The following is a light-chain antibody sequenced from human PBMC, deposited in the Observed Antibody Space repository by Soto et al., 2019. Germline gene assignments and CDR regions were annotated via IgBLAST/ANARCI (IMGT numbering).Light chain of an antibody. CDR2: AAS. J-gene: IGKJ4*01. V-gene: IGKV1-39*01. CDR3: QQSYSTPLT. Sequence: DIQMTQSPSSLSASVGDRVTVTCRAGQSISHYLNWYQQKPGKAPKLLIYAASSLQSGVPSRFSGSGSGTDFTLTISSLQPEDFATYFCQQSYSTPLTFGGGTKVEI. CDR1: QSISHY.